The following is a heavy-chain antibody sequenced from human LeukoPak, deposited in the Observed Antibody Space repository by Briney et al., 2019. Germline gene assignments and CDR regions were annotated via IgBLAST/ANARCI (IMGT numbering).Heavy chain of an antibody. J-gene: IGHJ1*01. CDR3: AKDLIGGYYYDSSGYYYEDEYFQH. V-gene: IGHV3-23*01. CDR1: GFTFSSYA. Sequence: GGSLRLSCAASGFTFSSYAMSWVRQAPGKGLEWVSAISGSGGSTYYADSVKGRFTISRDNSKNTLYLQMNSLRAEDTAVYYCAKDLIGGYYYDSSGYYYEDEYFQHWGQGTLVTVSS. CDR2: ISGSGGST. D-gene: IGHD3-22*01.